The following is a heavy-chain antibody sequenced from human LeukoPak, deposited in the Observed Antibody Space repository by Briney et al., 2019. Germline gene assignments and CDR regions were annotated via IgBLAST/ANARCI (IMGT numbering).Heavy chain of an antibody. CDR2: MNPNSGNT. CDR1: GYTFTSYD. V-gene: IGHV1-8*01. CDR3: ARDLDDSSGYWSYYYYGMDV. Sequence: GASVKVSCKASGYTFTSYDINWVRQATGQGLEWMGWMNPNSGNTGYAQKFQGRVTITADKSTSTAYMELSSLRSEDTAVYYCARDLDDSSGYWSYYYYGMDVWGQGTTVTVSS. D-gene: IGHD3-22*01. J-gene: IGHJ6*02.